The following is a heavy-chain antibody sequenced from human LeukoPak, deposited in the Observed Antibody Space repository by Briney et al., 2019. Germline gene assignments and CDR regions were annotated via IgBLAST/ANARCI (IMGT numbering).Heavy chain of an antibody. J-gene: IGHJ4*02. CDR1: GFTISSNY. D-gene: IGHD3-10*01. Sequence: PGGSLRLSCAASGFTISSNYMSWVRQAPGKGLEWVSVIYSGDNTYYADSVKGRFIITRDNSNNTVYLQMNSLRAGDTAVYYCARGIIVVRGVLKAFDYWGQGTLVTVSS. CDR2: IYSGDNT. CDR3: ARGIIVVRGVLKAFDY. V-gene: IGHV3-66*01.